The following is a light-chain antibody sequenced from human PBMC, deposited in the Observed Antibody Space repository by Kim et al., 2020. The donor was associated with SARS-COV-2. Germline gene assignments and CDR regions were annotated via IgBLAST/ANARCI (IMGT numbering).Light chain of an antibody. CDR1: SGSIDDNY. V-gene: IGLV6-57*04. CDR2: EDD. CDR3: QSYNRDNVI. Sequence: NFMLTQPHPVSESPGKTVTISCTRSSGSIDDNYVQWYQQRPGGVPTTVIYEDDQRPSGVSDRFSGSIDNSSNSASLTISGLMTEDEADYYCQSYNRDNVIFGGGTQLTVL. J-gene: IGLJ2*01.